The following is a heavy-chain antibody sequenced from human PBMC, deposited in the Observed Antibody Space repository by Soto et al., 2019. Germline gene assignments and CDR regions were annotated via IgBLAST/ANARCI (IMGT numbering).Heavy chain of an antibody. V-gene: IGHV3-33*01. D-gene: IGHD4-17*01. CDR1: GFTFRSDG. Sequence: HVQVVESGGGVVQPGRSLRLSCATSGFTFRSDGMHWVRQAPGKGLEWVAFVWPDGSKKYYGDSVKGRLTISRDNSNNTLYLQMNSLRAEDTAIYYCAREEPGDYDNFYYGMDVWGQGTTVTVSS. CDR3: AREEPGDYDNFYYGMDV. CDR2: VWPDGSKK. J-gene: IGHJ6*02.